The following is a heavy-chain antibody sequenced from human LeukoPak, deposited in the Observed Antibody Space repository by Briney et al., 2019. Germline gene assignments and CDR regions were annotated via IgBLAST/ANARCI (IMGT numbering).Heavy chain of an antibody. Sequence: GSLRLSCAASGFSFSVYSMNWVRQAPGKGLEWVSSISSRSYTDYADSVRGRFTISRDNAKNPLFLQMNSLRAEDTAVYYCASYGGFTSATLVDLLWGQGTLVTVSS. CDR1: GFSFSVYS. CDR3: ASYGGFTSATLVDLL. J-gene: IGHJ4*02. D-gene: IGHD4-23*01. CDR2: ISSRSYT. V-gene: IGHV3-69-1*01.